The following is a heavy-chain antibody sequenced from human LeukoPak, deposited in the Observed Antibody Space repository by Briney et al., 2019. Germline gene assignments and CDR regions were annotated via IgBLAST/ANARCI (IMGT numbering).Heavy chain of an antibody. J-gene: IGHJ4*02. Sequence: GGSLRLSCAASGFTFSSYTMNWVRQAPGKGLEWVSSISSSSYIYYADSVKGRFTISRDIAKNSLYLQMNSLRAEDTAVYYCARERDEYSSSFDYWGQGTLVTVSS. CDR2: ISSSSYI. V-gene: IGHV3-21*01. D-gene: IGHD6-6*01. CDR1: GFTFSSYT. CDR3: ARERDEYSSSFDY.